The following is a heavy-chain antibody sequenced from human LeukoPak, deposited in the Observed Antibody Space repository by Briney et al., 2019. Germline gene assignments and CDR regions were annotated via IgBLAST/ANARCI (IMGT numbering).Heavy chain of an antibody. CDR3: ARAGYSYGSFDY. Sequence: SETLSLTCTVPGGSISSGGYYWSWIRQHPGKGLEWIGYIYYSGSTYYNPSLKSRVTISVDTSKNQFSLKLSSVTAADTAVYYCARAGYSYGSFDYWGQGTLVTVSS. D-gene: IGHD5-18*01. CDR1: GGSISSGGYY. CDR2: IYYSGST. J-gene: IGHJ4*02. V-gene: IGHV4-31*03.